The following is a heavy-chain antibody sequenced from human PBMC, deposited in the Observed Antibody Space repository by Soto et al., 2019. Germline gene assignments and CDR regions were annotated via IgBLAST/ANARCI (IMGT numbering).Heavy chain of an antibody. Sequence: SETLSLTCAVYGGSFSGYYWSWIRQPPGKGLEWIGEINHSGSTNYNPSLKSRVTISVDTSKNQFSLKLSSVTAADTAVYYCARENVWSGSRWFDPWGQGTLVTVSS. CDR3: ARENVWSGSRWFDP. CDR2: INHSGST. J-gene: IGHJ5*02. CDR1: GGSFSGYY. D-gene: IGHD3-3*01. V-gene: IGHV4-34*01.